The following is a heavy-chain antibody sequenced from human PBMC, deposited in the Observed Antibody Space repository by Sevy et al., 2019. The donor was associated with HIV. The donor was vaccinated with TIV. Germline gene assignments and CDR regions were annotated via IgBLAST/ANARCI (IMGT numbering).Heavy chain of an antibody. CDR3: TRHPRRWELLNYYYYMDV. J-gene: IGHJ6*03. V-gene: IGHV3-49*04. D-gene: IGHD1-26*01. CDR1: GFTFGDYA. Sequence: GGSLRLSCTASGFTFGDYAMSWVRQAPGKGLEWVGFIRSKAYGGTTEYAASVKGRFTISRDDSKSIAYLQMNSLKTEDTAVYYCTRHPRRWELLNYYYYMDVWGKGTTVTVSS. CDR2: IRSKAYGGTT.